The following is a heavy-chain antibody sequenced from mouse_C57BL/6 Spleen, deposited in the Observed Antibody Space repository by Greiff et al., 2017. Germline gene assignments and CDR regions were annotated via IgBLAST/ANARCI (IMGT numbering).Heavy chain of an antibody. CDR1: GYTFTDYS. D-gene: IGHD2-5*01. CDR3: ARSVYSNSFDY. Sequence: VKLVESGAELVRPGASVKLSCKASGYTFTDYSINWVKQRPGQGLEWIARIYPGSGNTYYNEKFKGKATLTAEKSSSTAYMQLSSLTSEDSAVYFCARSVYSNSFDYGGQGTTLTVSS. V-gene: IGHV1-76*01. J-gene: IGHJ2*01. CDR2: IYPGSGNT.